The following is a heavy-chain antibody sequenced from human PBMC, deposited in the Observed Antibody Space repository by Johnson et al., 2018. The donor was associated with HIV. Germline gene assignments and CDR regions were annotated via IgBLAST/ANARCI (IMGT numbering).Heavy chain of an antibody. D-gene: IGHD2-21*01. Sequence: EVQLVESGGGVVQPGRSLRLSCAASGFAFRTYWMVWVRQVPGKRPVWVARIYNDGSRTTYADSVRGRFTISRDNAKYTVDLQMNSLRVEDTAVYYCAKVVCGGDACAGYDPFDLWGQGTLVTVSS. J-gene: IGHJ3*01. CDR2: IYNDGSRT. V-gene: IGHV3-74*03. CDR3: AKVVCGGDACAGYDPFDL. CDR1: GFAFRTYW.